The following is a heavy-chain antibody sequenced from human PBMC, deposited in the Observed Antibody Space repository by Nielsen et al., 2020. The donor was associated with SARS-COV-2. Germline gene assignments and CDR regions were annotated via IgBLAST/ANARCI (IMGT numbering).Heavy chain of an antibody. CDR2: ISWNSGSI. D-gene: IGHD3-10*02. J-gene: IGHJ4*02. V-gene: IGHV3-9*01. Sequence: SLKISCAASGFTFDDYAMHWVRQAPGKGLEWVSGISWNSGSIGYADSVKGRFTISGDNAKNSLYLQMNSLRAEDTALYYCAKGVRGVILDWGQGTLVTVSS. CDR3: AKGVRGVILD. CDR1: GFTFDDYA.